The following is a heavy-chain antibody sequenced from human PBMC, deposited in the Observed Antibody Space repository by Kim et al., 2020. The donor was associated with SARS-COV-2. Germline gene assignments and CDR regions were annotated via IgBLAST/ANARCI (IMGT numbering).Heavy chain of an antibody. CDR2: ISDISTTT. V-gene: IGHV3-48*04. CDR1: GFTLSLYS. J-gene: IGHJ3*02. CDR3: VRENYWAFVI. Sequence: GGSLRLSCATSGFTLSLYSMNWVRQAPGKGLEWVSHISDISTTTKYADSVKGRFTISRDNTKNSLYLQMNGLRAEDTAVYYCVRENYWAFVIWGQGTMV. D-gene: IGHD1-7*01.